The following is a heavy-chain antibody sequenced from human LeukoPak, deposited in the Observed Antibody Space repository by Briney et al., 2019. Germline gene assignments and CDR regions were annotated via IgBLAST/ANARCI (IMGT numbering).Heavy chain of an antibody. J-gene: IGHJ6*02. CDR2: FSRSSEYI. D-gene: IGHD2-15*01. CDR3: VRVGLYCSGGTCHDYYRYGMDV. V-gene: IGHV3-21*01. CDR1: GFTLSTHC. Sequence: RGSLRLSCAASGFTLSTHCMIWVRQAPGKGLEWVSSFSRSSEYIYYADSVKGRFTISRDNAKNSLYLQMNSLTAEDTAVYYCVRVGLYCSGGTCHDYYRYGMDVWGQGTTVTVSS.